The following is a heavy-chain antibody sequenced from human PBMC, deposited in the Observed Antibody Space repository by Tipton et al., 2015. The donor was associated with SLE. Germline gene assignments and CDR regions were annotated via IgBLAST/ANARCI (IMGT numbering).Heavy chain of an antibody. CDR3: ARAARTGYTEFDP. V-gene: IGHV4-38-2*02. CDR2: ISYSGGT. CDR1: GFSISSAYY. D-gene: IGHD3/OR15-3a*01. J-gene: IGHJ5*01. Sequence: TLSLTCSVSGFSISSAYYWGWIRQPPGKGLEFIGTISYSGGTDYNPSLKSRVTISKDTSKNHFSLKLDSVTAADTAVYYCARAARTGYTEFDPWGQGTLVTVSS.